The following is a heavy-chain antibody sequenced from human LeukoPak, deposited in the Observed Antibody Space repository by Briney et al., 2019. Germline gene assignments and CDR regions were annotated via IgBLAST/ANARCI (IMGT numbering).Heavy chain of an antibody. Sequence: SETLSLTCTVSGGSITGHYWTWIRHSPGKGLEWIGFVYDNGNTNYNSSLQSQVTMSVDTSTNQLSLKMTSVTAADTAIYYCARVFRGVVTSNWFDPWGQGTLVTVSS. CDR3: ARVFRGVVTSNWFDP. CDR2: VYDNGNT. D-gene: IGHD2-21*02. J-gene: IGHJ5*02. V-gene: IGHV4-59*11. CDR1: GGSITGHY.